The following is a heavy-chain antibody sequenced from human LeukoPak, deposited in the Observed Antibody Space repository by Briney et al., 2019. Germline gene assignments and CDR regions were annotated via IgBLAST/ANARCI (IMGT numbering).Heavy chain of an antibody. CDR3: ANSPGAGGHDY. CDR1: GFTFGSRG. D-gene: IGHD3-10*01. Sequence: GGSLTLSCTGSGFTFGSRGMSWVRQPPGKGLEWVSSISSDGRDTHYADSVRGRFTISRDISDNTLYLQMNSLRDEDTALYYCANSPGAGGHDYWGQGTLDFVSS. CDR2: ISSDGRDT. V-gene: IGHV3-23*01. J-gene: IGHJ4*02.